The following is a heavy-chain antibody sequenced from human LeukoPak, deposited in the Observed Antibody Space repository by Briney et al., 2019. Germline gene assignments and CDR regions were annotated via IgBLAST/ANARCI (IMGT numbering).Heavy chain of an antibody. CDR1: GFSFSNYW. V-gene: IGHV3-30*18. D-gene: IGHD3-10*01. Sequence: GGSLRLSCAASGFSFSNYWRSWVRQAPGKGLEWVAVISYDGSIKYYADSVKGRFTISRDNSKNTLYLQMNSLRAEDTAVYYCAKDRGTMVRGVIISFDYWGQGTLVTVSS. CDR3: AKDRGTMVRGVIISFDY. CDR2: ISYDGSIK. J-gene: IGHJ4*02.